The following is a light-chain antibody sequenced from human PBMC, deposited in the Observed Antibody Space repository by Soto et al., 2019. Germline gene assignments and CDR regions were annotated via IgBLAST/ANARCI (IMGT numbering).Light chain of an antibody. Sequence: EVVLTQSPGTLSLSPGERVTLSCRASQSVASSYLSWYQQKPGRAPRLLFYDASNRATGIPARFSGSGSGTDFTLTISSLEPEDFAVYYCQQRSNWPLLTFGGGTKVEIK. CDR2: DAS. V-gene: IGKV3-11*01. CDR3: QQRSNWPLLT. J-gene: IGKJ4*01. CDR1: QSVASSY.